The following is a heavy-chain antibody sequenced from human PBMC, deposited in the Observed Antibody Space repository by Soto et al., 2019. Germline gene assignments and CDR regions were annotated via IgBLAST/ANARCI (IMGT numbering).Heavy chain of an antibody. CDR2: ISYDGSNK. J-gene: IGHJ4*02. D-gene: IGHD6-13*01. CDR3: ARDPSAAAGILDY. V-gene: IGHV3-30-3*01. Sequence: QVQLVESGGGVVKPGRSLRLSCAASGFTFSSYAMHWVRQAPGKGLEWVAVISYDGSNKYYADSVKGRFTISRDNSKNTLYLQMNSLRAEDTAVYYCARDPSAAAGILDYWGQGTLVTVSS. CDR1: GFTFSSYA.